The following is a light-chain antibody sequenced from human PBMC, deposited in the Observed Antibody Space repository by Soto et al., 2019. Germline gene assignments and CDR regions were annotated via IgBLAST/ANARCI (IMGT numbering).Light chain of an antibody. CDR1: QSISSY. Sequence: DIQMTQSPSSLSASVGDRVTITCRASQSISSYLNWYQQKPAKAPKLLIYKESTLESGVPSRFSGSGSGTEFTLTISSLQADDFATYYCQQYNDLSTFGGGTKVDIK. CDR3: QQYNDLST. V-gene: IGKV1-5*03. J-gene: IGKJ4*01. CDR2: KES.